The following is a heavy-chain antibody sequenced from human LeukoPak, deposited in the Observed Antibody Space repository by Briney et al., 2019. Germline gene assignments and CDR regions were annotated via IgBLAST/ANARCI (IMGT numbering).Heavy chain of an antibody. Sequence: SETLSLTCTVSGGSIAGYYWSWIRQPPGKGLEWVGYIFSSGSTNYNPSLKSRVTISLDTSKSQFSLKLISVTASDTAVYYCARLTKFLTTYYPTPWGQGTLVTVSS. V-gene: IGHV4-59*08. CDR1: GGSIAGYY. CDR2: IFSSGST. CDR3: ARLTKFLTTYYPTP. J-gene: IGHJ5*02. D-gene: IGHD2/OR15-2a*01.